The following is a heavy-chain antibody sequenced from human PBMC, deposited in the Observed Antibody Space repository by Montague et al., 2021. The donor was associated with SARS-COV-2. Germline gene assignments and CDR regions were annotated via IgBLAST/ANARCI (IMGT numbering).Heavy chain of an antibody. CDR2: ASYSGST. CDR3: AGHTRSGVSGNDLDP. V-gene: IGHV4-39*01. D-gene: IGHD5-12*01. J-gene: IGHJ5*02. CDR1: DGYFSSGVYE. Sequence: SETLSLTCTVSDGYFSSGVYEWWGWIRQPPGKGLQWIGSASYSGSTTYTPSLKNRVTVSVDTSGMQFYLRLHTVTATATAVYYCAGHTRSGVSGNDLDPWGQGTLVTVSS.